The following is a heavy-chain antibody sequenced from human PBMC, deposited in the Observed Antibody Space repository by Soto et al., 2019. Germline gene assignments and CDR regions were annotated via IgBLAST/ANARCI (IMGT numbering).Heavy chain of an antibody. D-gene: IGHD3-22*01. V-gene: IGHV3-23*01. CDR2: ISGSGGST. CDR3: AKGNPSYYDSSGYPGPYYYGMDV. Sequence: GGSLRLSCAASGFTFSSYAMSWVRQAPGKGLEWVSAISGSGGSTYYADSVKGRFTISRDNSKNTLYLQMNSLRAEDTAVYYCAKGNPSYYDSSGYPGPYYYGMDVWGQGTTVTVSS. CDR1: GFTFSSYA. J-gene: IGHJ6*02.